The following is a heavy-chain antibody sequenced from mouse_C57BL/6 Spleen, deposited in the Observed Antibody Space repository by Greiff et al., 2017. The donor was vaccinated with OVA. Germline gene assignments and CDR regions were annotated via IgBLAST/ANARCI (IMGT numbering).Heavy chain of an antibody. D-gene: IGHD1-1*02. CDR1: GFTFSDYG. CDR3: ARRVEDYFDY. Sequence: EVNVVESGGGLVKPGGSLKLSCAASGFTFSDYGMHWVRQAPEKGLEWVAYISSGSSTIYYADTVKGRFTISRDNAKNTLFLQMTSLRSEDTAMYYCARRVEDYFDYWGQGTTLTVSS. CDR2: ISSGSSTI. J-gene: IGHJ2*01. V-gene: IGHV5-17*01.